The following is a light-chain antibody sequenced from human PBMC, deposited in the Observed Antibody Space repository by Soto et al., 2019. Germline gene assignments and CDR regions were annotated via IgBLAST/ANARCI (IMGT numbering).Light chain of an antibody. J-gene: IGKJ4*01. Sequence: DIQMTQSPSTLSASVGDRVTITCRASQSISAWLAWYQQKPGTAPKLLIYKASSLEGGVPSRFSGSGSGTEFNIPLSSLQPDDFATYYCQQYKTYTLTFGGGTTVDIK. CDR3: QQYKTYTLT. V-gene: IGKV1-5*03. CDR1: QSISAW. CDR2: KAS.